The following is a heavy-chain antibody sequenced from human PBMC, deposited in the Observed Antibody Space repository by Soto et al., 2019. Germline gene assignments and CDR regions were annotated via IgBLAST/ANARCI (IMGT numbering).Heavy chain of an antibody. V-gene: IGHV3-7*04. CDR3: VRAVGGRSAF. CDR2: VNQDASEI. Sequence: EVQLVESGGGLVQPGGSLTLSCTASGFTYSDHWMSWVRQAPWKGLEWVANVNQDASEIYYVDSVKGRFTISRDNARSELLLQMNGLRVEDTAVYYCVRAVGGRSAFWGQGSLVTVSS. CDR1: GFTYSDHW. D-gene: IGHD3-16*01. J-gene: IGHJ4*02.